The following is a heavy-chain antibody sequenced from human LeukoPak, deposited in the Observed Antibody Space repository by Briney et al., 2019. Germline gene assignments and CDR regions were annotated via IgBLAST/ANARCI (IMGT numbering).Heavy chain of an antibody. Sequence: GGSLRLSCAASGFSFSSYWMTWVRQAPGKGLEWVANIKQGGSEKYYVDSVKGRFTISRDNAKNSLYVQMNSLRVEDTAVYYCARETNDFWSGRRIDYWGQGTLVTVSS. CDR1: GFSFSSYW. V-gene: IGHV3-7*01. D-gene: IGHD3-3*01. J-gene: IGHJ4*02. CDR3: ARETNDFWSGRRIDY. CDR2: IKQGGSEK.